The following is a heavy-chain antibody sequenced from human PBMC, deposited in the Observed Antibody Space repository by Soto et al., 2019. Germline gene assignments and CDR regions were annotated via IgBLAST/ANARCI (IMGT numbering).Heavy chain of an antibody. V-gene: IGHV1-58*01. CDR1: GFTFTNSA. J-gene: IGHJ5*02. Sequence: VASVKVSCKASGFTFTNSAVQWVRQARGQRLEWIGWIVVGSGNTNYAQKFQGRVTITADKSTSTAYMELSSLRSEDTAVYYCARELGPGWFDPWGQGTLVTVSS. CDR2: IVVGSGNT. CDR3: ARELGPGWFDP.